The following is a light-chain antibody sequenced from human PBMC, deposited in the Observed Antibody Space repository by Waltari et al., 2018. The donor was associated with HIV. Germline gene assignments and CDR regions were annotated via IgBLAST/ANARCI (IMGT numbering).Light chain of an antibody. CDR1: ALPKEY. Sequence: SYDLTQAPSVSVSPGQTARITCSGDALPKEYAYWYQQKSGQAPVLVIYEETKRPSGIPERFSGSSSGTMATLTISGAQVEDEADYYCYSTNIRGNHRLFGGGTKLTVL. J-gene: IGLJ2*01. CDR3: YSTNIRGNHRL. CDR2: EET. V-gene: IGLV3-10*01.